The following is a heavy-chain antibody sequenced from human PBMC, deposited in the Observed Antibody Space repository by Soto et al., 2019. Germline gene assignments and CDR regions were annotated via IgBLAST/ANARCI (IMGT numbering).Heavy chain of an antibody. CDR3: AKATATGGGAFDI. V-gene: IGHV3-23*01. D-gene: IGHD2-8*02. Sequence: GGSLILSCAASGFICSSYDMSWVRQAPGKGLEWVSTILVDGRTFYVDSVKGRFTISRDSSQNTVYLQMNSLTAGDTALYYCAKATATGGGAFDICGTGTMVTVAS. J-gene: IGHJ3*02. CDR2: ILVDGRT. CDR1: GFICSSYD.